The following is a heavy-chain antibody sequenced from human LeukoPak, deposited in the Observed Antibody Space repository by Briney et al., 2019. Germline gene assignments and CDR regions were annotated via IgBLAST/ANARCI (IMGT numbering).Heavy chain of an antibody. CDR1: GYTFTSYG. V-gene: IGHV1-18*01. D-gene: IGHD5-24*01. CDR3: ARTRRDGYNYEVDYFDY. Sequence: GASVKVSCKASGYTFTSYGISWVRQAPGQGLEWMGWISAYNGHTNYAQKLQGRVTMTTDTSTSTAYMELRSLRSDDTAVYYCARTRRDGYNYEVDYFDYWGQGTLVTVSS. CDR2: ISAYNGHT. J-gene: IGHJ4*02.